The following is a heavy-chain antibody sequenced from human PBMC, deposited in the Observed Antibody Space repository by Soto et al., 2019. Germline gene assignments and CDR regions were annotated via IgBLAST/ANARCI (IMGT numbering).Heavy chain of an antibody. CDR3: AKDGVAGTYYFDH. J-gene: IGHJ4*02. CDR1: GYTFTNYY. Sequence: GASVKVSCKASGYTFTNYYMHWVRQAPGQGLEWMGIINPSGGSTSYARKFQGRVTMTRDTSTSTVYMELSSLRSEDAAVYYCAKDGVAGTYYFDHWGQGTLVTV. D-gene: IGHD6-19*01. V-gene: IGHV1-46*01. CDR2: INPSGGST.